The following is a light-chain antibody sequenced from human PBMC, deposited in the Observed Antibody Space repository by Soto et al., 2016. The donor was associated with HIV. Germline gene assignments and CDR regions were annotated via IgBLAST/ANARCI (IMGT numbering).Light chain of an antibody. CDR3: QVLDISSDHYV. Sequence: SYELTQPPSVSVSPGQTASITCSGNKLGDKYACWYQQKPGQSPVLVMYQDTKRPSGIPERFSGSNSGNTATLTISRVEAGDEADYYCQVLDISSDHYVFGSVTKVTVL. J-gene: IGLJ1*01. V-gene: IGLV3-1*01. CDR2: QDT. CDR1: KLGDKY.